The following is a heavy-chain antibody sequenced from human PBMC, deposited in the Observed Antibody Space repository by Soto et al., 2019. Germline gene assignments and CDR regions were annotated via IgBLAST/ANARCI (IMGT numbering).Heavy chain of an antibody. D-gene: IGHD5-18*01. J-gene: IGHJ6*02. V-gene: IGHV1-46*01. Sequence: ASVKVYCKAAGYTFAGYYMHWVLQAPGQGLEWMGIINPSGGSTSYAQKFQGRVTMTRDTSTSTVYMELSSLRSEDTAVYHCARDLSLDTAMAIGYYYYGMDVWGQGTTVTVSS. CDR2: INPSGGST. CDR1: GYTFAGYY. CDR3: ARDLSLDTAMAIGYYYYGMDV.